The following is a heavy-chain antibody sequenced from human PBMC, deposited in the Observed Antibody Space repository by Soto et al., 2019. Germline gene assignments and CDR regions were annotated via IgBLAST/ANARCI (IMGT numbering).Heavy chain of an antibody. V-gene: IGHV5-51*01. CDR1: GYRFTDYW. J-gene: IGHJ4*02. CDR2: IYPGDSDT. D-gene: IGHD2-15*01. Sequence: GESLKISCQGSGYRFTDYWIGWVRQMPGKGLEWMGIIYPGDSDTRYSPSFKGQVTISVDKSINTAYLQWNSLKASDTAIYYCVRQIMRCSGVKCYYFDHWREGTLVTVS. CDR3: VRQIMRCSGVKCYYFDH.